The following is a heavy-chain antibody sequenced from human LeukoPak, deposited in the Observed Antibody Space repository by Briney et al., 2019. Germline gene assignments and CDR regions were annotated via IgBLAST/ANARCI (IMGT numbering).Heavy chain of an antibody. D-gene: IGHD2-8*01. CDR2: IYISGGT. CDR3: ASRPVYAGYFDY. Sequence: PSETLSLTCTVSGGSINNYYWSWIRQPAGKGLEWIGRIYISGGTNYNPSLKSRVAMSVDTSKNQFSLKLSSVTAADTAVYYCASRPVYAGYFDYWGQGTLVTVSS. V-gene: IGHV4-4*07. CDR1: GGSINNYY. J-gene: IGHJ4*02.